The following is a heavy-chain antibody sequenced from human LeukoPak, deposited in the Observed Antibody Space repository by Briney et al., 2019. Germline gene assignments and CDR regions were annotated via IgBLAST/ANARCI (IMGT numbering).Heavy chain of an antibody. CDR1: GGSFSGYY. Sequence: TSETLSLTCAVYGGSFSGYYWSWIRQPPGKGLEWIGEINHSGSTNCNPSLKSRVTISVDTSKDQFSLKLSSVTAADTAVYYCARVGWPKAYFDYWGQGTLVTVSS. CDR2: INHSGST. V-gene: IGHV4-34*01. CDR3: ARVGWPKAYFDY. D-gene: IGHD6-19*01. J-gene: IGHJ4*02.